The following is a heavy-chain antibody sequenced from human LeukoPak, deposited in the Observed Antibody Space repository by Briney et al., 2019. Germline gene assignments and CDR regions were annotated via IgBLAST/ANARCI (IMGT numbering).Heavy chain of an antibody. V-gene: IGHV4-34*01. D-gene: IGHD3-3*01. CDR2: INHSGST. CDR3: ARGRTYYDFWSGYFDY. J-gene: IGHJ4*02. CDR1: GGSFSGYY. Sequence: SETLSLTCAVYGGSFSGYYWSWIRQPPGKGLEWIGEINHSGSTNYNPSLKSRVTISVDTSKNQFSLKLSSVTAADTAVYYCARGRTYYDFWSGYFDYWGQGTLVTVSS.